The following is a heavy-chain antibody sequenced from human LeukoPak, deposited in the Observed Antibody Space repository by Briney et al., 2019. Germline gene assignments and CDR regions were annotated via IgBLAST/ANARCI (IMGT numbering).Heavy chain of an antibody. D-gene: IGHD2-15*01. J-gene: IGHJ6*03. CDR2: INHSGST. CDR3: AALRPVAAIHYYYYMDV. V-gene: IGHV4-34*01. Sequence: SETLSLTCAVYGGSFSGYYWSWIRQPPGKGLEWIGEINHSGSTNYNPSLKSRVTISVDTSKNQFSLKLSSVAAADTAVYYCAALRPVAAIHYYYYMDVWGKGTTVTVSS. CDR1: GGSFSGYY.